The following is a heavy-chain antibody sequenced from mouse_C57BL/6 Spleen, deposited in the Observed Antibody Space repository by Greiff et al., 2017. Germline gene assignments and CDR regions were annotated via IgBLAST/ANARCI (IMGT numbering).Heavy chain of an antibody. CDR1: GYTFTSYW. V-gene: IGHV1-52*01. J-gene: IGHJ4*01. CDR3: SRSLRYGAIDY. CDR2: IDPSGSYT. D-gene: IGHD1-1*01. Sequence: QVQLKQPGAELVRPGSSVKLSCKASGYTFTSYWMPWVQQRPIQGLEWVGNIDPSGSYTHYTQKFKDKATLSRDKYYSNAYLQLSSLTSEDSAVYCCSRSLRYGAIDYWGQGTSVTVSS.